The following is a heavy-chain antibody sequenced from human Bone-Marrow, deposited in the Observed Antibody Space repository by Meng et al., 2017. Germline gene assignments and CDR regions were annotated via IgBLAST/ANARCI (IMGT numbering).Heavy chain of an antibody. J-gene: IGHJ1*01. Sequence: GGSLRLSCAASGFTFDDYAMHWVRRAPGKGLEWVSGITWNSGTIAYADSVKGRFTLSRDSAKNSLYLQMHTLRPEDTAFYYCARDISHDLGGNSHFQHWGQGTLVSVSS. CDR2: ITWNSGTI. CDR1: GFTFDDYA. V-gene: IGHV3-9*01. CDR3: ARDISHDLGGNSHFQH. D-gene: IGHD4-23*01.